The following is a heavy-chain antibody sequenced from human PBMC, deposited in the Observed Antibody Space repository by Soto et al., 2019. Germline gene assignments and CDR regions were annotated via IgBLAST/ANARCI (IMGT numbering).Heavy chain of an antibody. J-gene: IGHJ4*02. Sequence: SETLSLTCTVSDGSIGSDYWSWIRQPPGKGLEWLGNIDYIGNTNYNPSLKSRVTMSIDTSKNRFSLHLNSVTPEDTAVYYCAREFAYYVSSDSYLDYWGQGALVTVSS. D-gene: IGHD3-16*01. V-gene: IGHV4-59*12. CDR1: DGSIGSDY. CDR3: AREFAYYVSSDSYLDY. CDR2: IDYIGNT.